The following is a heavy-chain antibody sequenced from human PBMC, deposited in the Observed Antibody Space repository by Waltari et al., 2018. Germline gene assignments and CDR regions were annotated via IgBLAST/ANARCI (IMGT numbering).Heavy chain of an antibody. Sequence: EVQLVESGGGLVKPGGSLRLSCAASGFPFSSYSMNWVRQAPGKGLEWVSSISSSSSYIYYADSVKGRFTISRDNAKNSLYLQMNSLRAEDTAVYYCARLVVPAAINWGQGTLVTVSS. D-gene: IGHD2-2*02. J-gene: IGHJ4*02. V-gene: IGHV3-21*01. CDR1: GFPFSSYS. CDR2: ISSSSSYI. CDR3: ARLVVPAAIN.